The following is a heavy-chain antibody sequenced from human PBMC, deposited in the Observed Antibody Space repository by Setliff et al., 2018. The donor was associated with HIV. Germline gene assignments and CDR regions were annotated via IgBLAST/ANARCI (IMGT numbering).Heavy chain of an antibody. CDR2: IYHSGSA. J-gene: IGHJ4*02. D-gene: IGHD4-17*01. V-gene: IGHV4-38-2*01. CDR1: GSSISNGYY. Sequence: SETLSLTCAVSGSSISNGYYWGWIRQPPGKGLEWIGSIYHSGSAYYNPSLKSRVTISVDTSKNQFSLRLNSVTAADTAVYYCARAAAGNTGPFDLWGQGSPVTVSS. CDR3: ARAAAGNTGPFDL.